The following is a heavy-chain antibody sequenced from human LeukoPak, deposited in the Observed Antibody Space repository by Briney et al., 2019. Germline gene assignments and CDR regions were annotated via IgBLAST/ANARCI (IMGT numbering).Heavy chain of an antibody. CDR3: ALIAAAGSRPRPHAFDI. CDR2: ISSSGSTI. D-gene: IGHD6-13*01. CDR1: GFTFSSYE. Sequence: GGSLRLSCAASGFTFSSYEMNWVRQAPGKGLEWVSYISSSGSTIYYADSVKGRFTISRDNAKNSLYLQINSLRAEDTAVYYCALIAAAGSRPRPHAFDIWGQGTMVTVSS. V-gene: IGHV3-48*03. J-gene: IGHJ3*02.